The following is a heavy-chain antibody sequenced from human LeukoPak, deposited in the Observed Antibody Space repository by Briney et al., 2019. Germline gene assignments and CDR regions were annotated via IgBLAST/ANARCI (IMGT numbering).Heavy chain of an antibody. D-gene: IGHD3-22*01. J-gene: IGHJ3*02. Sequence: ASVKVSCKASGYTFTGYYMHWVRQAPGQGLEWMGWINPNSGGTNYAQKFQGRVTTTRDTSISTAYMELSRLRSDDTAVYYCARDRDYYDSSGYYSHSSYAFDIWGQGTMVTVSS. CDR1: GYTFTGYY. CDR2: INPNSGGT. V-gene: IGHV1-2*02. CDR3: ARDRDYYDSSGYYSHSSYAFDI.